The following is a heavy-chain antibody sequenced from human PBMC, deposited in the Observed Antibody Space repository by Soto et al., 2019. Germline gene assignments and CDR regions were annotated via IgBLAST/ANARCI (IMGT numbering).Heavy chain of an antibody. Sequence: ASVEVSCKXSGYIFSNYGISWVRQAPGQGLEWMGWISTYNANTYYAQKFQGRVTMTTDTSTSTAYMELRSLRSDDTAVFYCARERDGSSWSSAESLQYWGQGTLVTVSS. D-gene: IGHD6-13*01. J-gene: IGHJ1*01. CDR3: ARERDGSSWSSAESLQY. CDR1: GYIFSNYG. CDR2: ISTYNANT. V-gene: IGHV1-18*01.